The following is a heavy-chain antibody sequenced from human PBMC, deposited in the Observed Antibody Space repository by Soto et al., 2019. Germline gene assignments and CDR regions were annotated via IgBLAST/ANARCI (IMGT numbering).Heavy chain of an antibody. J-gene: IGHJ3*02. CDR3: AMPTAYYYDSSGYYSGDAFDI. Sequence: ASVKVSCKASGYTFTGYYMHWVRQAPGQGLEWMGWINPNSGGTNYAQKFQGRVTMTRDTSISTAYMELSSLRSEDTAVYYCAMPTAYYYDSSGYYSGDAFDIWGQGTMVTVSS. D-gene: IGHD3-22*01. V-gene: IGHV1-2*02. CDR1: GYTFTGYY. CDR2: INPNSGGT.